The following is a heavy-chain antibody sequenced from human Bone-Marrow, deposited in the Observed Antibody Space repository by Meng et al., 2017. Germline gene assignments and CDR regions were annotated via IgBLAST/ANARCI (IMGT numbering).Heavy chain of an antibody. CDR1: GFTFSSYA. D-gene: IGHD4-17*01. CDR2: ISGSGGSK. V-gene: IGHV3-23*01. J-gene: IGHJ4*02. Sequence: GESLKISCAASGFTFSSYAMTWVRQAPGKGLEWVSGISGSGGSKNYADSVKGRFTISRDNSKNTLYVQMNSLRPEDTAIYYCAKSADDDYVGAFDYWGQGTLVTVSS. CDR3: AKSADDDYVGAFDY.